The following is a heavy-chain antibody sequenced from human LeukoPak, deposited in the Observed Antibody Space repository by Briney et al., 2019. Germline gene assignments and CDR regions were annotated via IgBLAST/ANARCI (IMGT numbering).Heavy chain of an antibody. D-gene: IGHD3-22*01. CDR1: GDSVTSYY. CDR2: IYYSGST. V-gene: IGHV4-39*07. J-gene: IGHJ4*02. CDR3: ARGGGYWISFDY. Sequence: SETLSLTCTVSGDSVTSYYWSWIRQPPGKGLEWIGSIYYSGSTYYNPSLKSRVTISVDTSKNQFSLKLSSVTAADTAVYYCARGGGYWISFDYWGQGTLVTVSS.